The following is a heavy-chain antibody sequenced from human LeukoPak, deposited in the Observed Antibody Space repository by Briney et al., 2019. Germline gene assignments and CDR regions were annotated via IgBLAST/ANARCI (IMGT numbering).Heavy chain of an antibody. V-gene: IGHV4-61*01. CDR2: IYYSGST. CDR3: ARDRLAPHRD. Sequence: SETLSLTCTVSGGSISSGYYWGWIRQPPGKGLEWIGYIYYSGSTNYNPSLNSRVTISVDTSKNQFSLKLSFLTAAHTALYYCARDRLAPHRDWGQGTLVTVSS. CDR1: GGSISSGYY. J-gene: IGHJ4*02. D-gene: IGHD6-6*01.